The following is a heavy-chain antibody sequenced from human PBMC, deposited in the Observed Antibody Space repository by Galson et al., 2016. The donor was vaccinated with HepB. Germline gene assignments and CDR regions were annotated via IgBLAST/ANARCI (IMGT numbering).Heavy chain of an antibody. J-gene: IGHJ4*02. V-gene: IGHV5-51*01. CDR1: GSTFSAYW. Sequence: QSGAEVKEPGEALTISCEASGSTFSAYWLGWVRQMPGKGLEWMGVIYPDDSDVRYSTSLPGQVTISADTSINTAYLQWNSLRASDTALYSCSRLPDCSRSSGYTPLDFWGQGALVTVSS. D-gene: IGHD2-2*02. CDR2: IYPDDSDV. CDR3: SRLPDCSRSSGYTPLDF.